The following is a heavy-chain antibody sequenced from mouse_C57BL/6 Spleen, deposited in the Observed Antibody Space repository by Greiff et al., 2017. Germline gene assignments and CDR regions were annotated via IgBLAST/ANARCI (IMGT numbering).Heavy chain of an antibody. Sequence: VQLQESGAELARPGASVKMSCKASGYTFTSYTMHWVQQRPGQGLEWIGYINPSSGYTKYNQKFKDKATLTADKSSSTAYMQLSSLTSEDAAVYYCARDGYDGRAWFAYWGQGTLVTGSA. V-gene: IGHV1-4*01. D-gene: IGHD2-2*01. CDR1: GYTFTSYT. CDR3: ARDGYDGRAWFAY. J-gene: IGHJ3*01. CDR2: INPSSGYT.